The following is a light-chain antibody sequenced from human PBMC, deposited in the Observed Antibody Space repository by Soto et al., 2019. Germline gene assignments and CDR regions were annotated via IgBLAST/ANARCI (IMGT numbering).Light chain of an antibody. CDR3: QQYNNWPYT. CDR1: QSVSRN. CDR2: GAS. V-gene: IGKV3-15*01. Sequence: EIVMPQSPATLSVSPGERATLSCRASQSVSRNLAWYQQKPGQATRLLIYGASTRATGIPARFSGSGAGTEFTLTISSLQSEDFAVYYCQQYNNWPYTFGQGTKRELK. J-gene: IGKJ2*01.